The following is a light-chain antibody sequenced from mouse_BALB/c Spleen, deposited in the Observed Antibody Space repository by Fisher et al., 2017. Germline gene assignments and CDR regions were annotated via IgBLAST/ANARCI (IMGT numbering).Light chain of an antibody. CDR3: HQWSSYPT. V-gene: IGKV4-80*01. J-gene: IGKJ1*01. CDR2: STS. Sequence: IVLTQTPAIMSASPGEKVTMTCSASSSVSYMYWYQQKSGTSPKLLIYSTSNLASGVPSRFSGSGSGTFYSLTISSVEAEDAADYYCHQWSSYPTFGGGTKLEIK. CDR1: SSVSY.